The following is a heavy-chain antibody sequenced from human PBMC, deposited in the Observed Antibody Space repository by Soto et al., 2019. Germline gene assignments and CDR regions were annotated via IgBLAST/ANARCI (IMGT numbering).Heavy chain of an antibody. CDR1: GYTFTSYG. CDR2: ISAYNGNT. V-gene: IGHV1-18*01. Sequence: QVQLVQSGAEVKKPGASVKVSCKASGYTFTSYGISWVRQAPGQGLEWMGWISAYNGNTNYAQKLQGRVTMTTDTSTSTPYMGLRSLESDDTAVYDCARDPHIAVAGTNYDYDGMYVWGRGSTVTVSS. CDR3: ARDPHIAVAGTNYDYDGMYV. D-gene: IGHD6-19*01. J-gene: IGHJ6*01.